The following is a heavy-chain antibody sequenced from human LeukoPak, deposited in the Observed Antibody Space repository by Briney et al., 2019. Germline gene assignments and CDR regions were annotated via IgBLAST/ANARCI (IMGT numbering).Heavy chain of an antibody. CDR1: GYSISSGYY. J-gene: IGHJ6*03. CDR2: IYHSGST. CDR3: AREDHVANYYYYMDV. Sequence: SETLSLTCTVSGYSISSGYYWGWIRQPPGKGLEWIGSIYHSGSTYYNPSLKSRVTISVDTSKNQFSLKLSSVTAADTAVYYCAREDHVANYYYYMDVWGKGTTVTVSS. V-gene: IGHV4-38-2*02.